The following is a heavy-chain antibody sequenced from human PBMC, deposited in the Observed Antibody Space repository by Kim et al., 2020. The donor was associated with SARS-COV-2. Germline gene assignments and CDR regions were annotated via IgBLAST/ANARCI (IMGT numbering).Heavy chain of an antibody. V-gene: IGHV3-15*01. Sequence: GGSLRLSCAASGFTFSNAWMSWVRQAPGKGLEWVGRIKSKTDGGTTDYAAPVKGRFTISRDDSKNTLYLQMNSLKTEDTAVYYCTTDTYYYDSSGYLGHDAFDIWGQGTMVTVSS. D-gene: IGHD3-22*01. J-gene: IGHJ3*02. CDR1: GFTFSNAW. CDR2: IKSKTDGGTT. CDR3: TTDTYYYDSSGYLGHDAFDI.